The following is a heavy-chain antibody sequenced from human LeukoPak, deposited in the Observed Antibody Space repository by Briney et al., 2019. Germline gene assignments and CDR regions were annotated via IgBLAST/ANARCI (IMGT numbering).Heavy chain of an antibody. J-gene: IGHJ6*03. CDR3: PREGYMDV. CDR1: AFTVSSDY. CDR2: ISRTSTYI. V-gene: IGHV3-21*01. Sequence: GGSLRLSCAASAFTVSSDYTSWVRQAPGKGLEWVSSISRTSTYIYYADSVKGRFTISRDNAKNSLYLQMNSLRVEDTAVYYCPREGYMDVWGKGTTVTVSS.